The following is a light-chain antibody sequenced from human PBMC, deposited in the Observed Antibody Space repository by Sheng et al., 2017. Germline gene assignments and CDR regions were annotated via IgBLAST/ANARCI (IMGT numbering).Light chain of an antibody. CDR2: AAS. Sequence: TQSPATLSVSPGERATLSCRASQSVGRNLAWYQQKPGKAPKLLIYAASTLQSGVPSRFSGSGSGTDFTLTISSLQPEDFATYYCQQVTIYPYTFGQGTKLEI. CDR1: QSVGRN. J-gene: IGKJ2*01. CDR3: QQVTIYPYT. V-gene: IGKV1-9*01.